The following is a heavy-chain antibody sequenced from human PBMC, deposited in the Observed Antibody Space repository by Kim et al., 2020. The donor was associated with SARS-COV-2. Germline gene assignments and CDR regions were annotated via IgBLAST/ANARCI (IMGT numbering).Heavy chain of an antibody. CDR2: IKSKTDGGTT. CDR3: TTDKPYYDFWSCSLAGMDV. D-gene: IGHD3-3*01. CDR1: GFTFSNAW. J-gene: IGHJ6*02. V-gene: IGHV3-15*01. Sequence: GGSLRLSCAASGFTFSNAWMSWVRQAPGKGLEWVGRIKSKTDGGTTDYAAPVKGRFTISRDDSKNTLYLQMNSLKTEDTAVYYCTTDKPYYDFWSCSLAGMDVWGQGTTVTVSS.